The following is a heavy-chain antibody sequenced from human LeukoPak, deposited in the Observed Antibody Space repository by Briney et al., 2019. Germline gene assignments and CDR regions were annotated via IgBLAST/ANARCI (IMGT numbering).Heavy chain of an antibody. CDR1: GFTFSSYA. Sequence: GGSLRLSCAAAGFTFSSYAMSWVRQAPGKGLEWVSAISSGGSTYYADSVKGRFTISKDNSKSTLYLQMNSLRAEDTAVYYCTSDISSRWYDFWGQGTLVTVSS. J-gene: IGHJ5*01. CDR3: TSDISSRWYDF. D-gene: IGHD6-13*01. V-gene: IGHV3-23*01. CDR2: ISSGGST.